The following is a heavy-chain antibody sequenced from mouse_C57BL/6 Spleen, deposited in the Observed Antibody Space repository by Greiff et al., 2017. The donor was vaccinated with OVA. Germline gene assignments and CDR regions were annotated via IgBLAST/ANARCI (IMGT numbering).Heavy chain of an antibody. D-gene: IGHD3-2*02. J-gene: IGHJ2*01. CDR2: IHPSDSDT. Sequence: QVQLQQPGAELVKPGASVKVSCKASGYTFTSYWMHWVKQRPGQGLEWIGRIHPSDSDTNYNQQFKGKATLTVDKSSSTAYMQLSSLTSEDSAVYYCAIGSSGYVTIFDYWGQGTTLTVSS. V-gene: IGHV1-74*01. CDR3: AIGSSGYVTIFDY. CDR1: GYTFTSYW.